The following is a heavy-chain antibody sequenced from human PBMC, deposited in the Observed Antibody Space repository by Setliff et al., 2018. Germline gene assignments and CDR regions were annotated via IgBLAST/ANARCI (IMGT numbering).Heavy chain of an antibody. CDR1: GGAVSGFY. CDR2: ISHNGRV. Sequence: SETLSLTCDINGGAVSGFYWSWIRQTPGKDLEWIGEISHNGRVSSSPSLKSRVTISVDRAKNHFSLKLTSVTAADTAMYYCVRSRYYDSSGNNYGLDYWGQGTLVTSPQ. CDR3: VRSRYYDSSGNNYGLDY. V-gene: IGHV4-34*01. D-gene: IGHD3-22*01. J-gene: IGHJ4*02.